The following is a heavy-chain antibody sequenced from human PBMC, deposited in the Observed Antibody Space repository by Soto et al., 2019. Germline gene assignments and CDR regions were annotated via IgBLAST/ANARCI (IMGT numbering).Heavy chain of an antibody. J-gene: IGHJ5*02. D-gene: IGHD3-10*01. CDR2: ISGSGGST. Sequence: GGSLRLSCAASGFTFSSYAMSWVRQAPGKGLEWVSAISGSGGSTYYADSVKGRFTISRDNSKNTLYLQMNSLRAEDTAIYYCAKGGMSVTWFDPWGQGTLVTVSS. CDR1: GFTFSSYA. V-gene: IGHV3-23*01. CDR3: AKGGMSVTWFDP.